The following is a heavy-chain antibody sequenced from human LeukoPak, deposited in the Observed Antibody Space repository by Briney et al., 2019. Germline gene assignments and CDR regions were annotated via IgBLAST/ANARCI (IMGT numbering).Heavy chain of an antibody. J-gene: IGHJ4*02. CDR3: ARDLAAAGYFDY. CDR2: IRFDGSNI. Sequence: PGGSLRLSCAASGFTFSNYGMHWVRQAPGKGLEWVAFIRFDGSNIYYTGSVKGRFTISRDNSKNTLYLQMNSLRAEDAAVYYCARDLAAAGYFDYWGQGTLVTVSS. CDR1: GFTFSNYG. V-gene: IGHV3-30*02. D-gene: IGHD6-13*01.